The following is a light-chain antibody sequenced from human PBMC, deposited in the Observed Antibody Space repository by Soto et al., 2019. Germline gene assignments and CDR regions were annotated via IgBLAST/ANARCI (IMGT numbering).Light chain of an antibody. CDR3: AAWDDSLNVPVYV. Sequence: QSLLTEPHSASESTGLRVSISCSGSKSNIGSNTVNWYQQLPGTAPKLLIYSNNQRPSGVPDQFSGSKSGTSASLAISGLHSEDEADFYCAAWDDSLNVPVYVFGTGTKVTVL. V-gene: IGLV1-44*01. CDR2: SNN. CDR1: KSNIGSNT. J-gene: IGLJ1*01.